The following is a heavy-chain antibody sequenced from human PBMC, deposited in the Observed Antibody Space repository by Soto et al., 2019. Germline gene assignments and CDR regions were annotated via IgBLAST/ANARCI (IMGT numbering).Heavy chain of an antibody. CDR1: GFTFTSSA. CDR3: AAKSPDHHDRSGFWGYFDY. CDR2: IAVGSGDT. J-gene: IGHJ4*02. V-gene: IGHV1-58*01. Sequence: SVKVSCKASGFTFTSSAVQWLRQARGQRLEWIGWIAVGSGDTRYAQKFQERVTLIWDVSTSTSYMEMSSLRSDDTAVYYCAAKSPDHHDRSGFWGYFDYLGQRALFAFSS. D-gene: IGHD3-22*01.